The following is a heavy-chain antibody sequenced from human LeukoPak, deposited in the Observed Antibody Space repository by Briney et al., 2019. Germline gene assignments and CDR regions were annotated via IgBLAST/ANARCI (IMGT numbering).Heavy chain of an antibody. CDR3: ARSDYFDY. J-gene: IGHJ4*02. CDR2: IWYDGSNK. Sequence: GGSLRLSCAASGFTFSNYGMHWVRQAPGKGLEWVAVIWYDGSNKYCADSVKGRFTISRDNSKNMLYLQMSSLRAEDTAVYYCARSDYFDYWGQGTLVTVSS. CDR1: GFTFSNYG. V-gene: IGHV3-33*01.